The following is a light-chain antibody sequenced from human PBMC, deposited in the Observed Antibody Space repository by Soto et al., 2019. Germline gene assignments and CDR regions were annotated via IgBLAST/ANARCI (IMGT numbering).Light chain of an antibody. V-gene: IGLV3-21*04. J-gene: IGLJ3*02. CDR2: YDS. CDR3: QVWDGPSDQQV. CDR1: NIGSDS. Sequence: SYELTQPPSVSVAPGETARIPWGGNNIGSDSAHWYQQKPGQAPVLVMYYDSARPSGIPERFSGSNSGNTATLTISRVEAGDEADYFCQVWDGPSDQQVFGGGTKLTVL.